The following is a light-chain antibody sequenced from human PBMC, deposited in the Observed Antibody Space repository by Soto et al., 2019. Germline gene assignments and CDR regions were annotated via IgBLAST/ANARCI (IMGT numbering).Light chain of an antibody. CDR1: SSNIGGTNY. Sequence: QSVLTQPPSASGTPGQKVFISCSGSSSNIGGTNYAYWYQQLPGAAPKLLMHSNNLRPSGVPERISGSKFGTAASLAISGLRSAEEAVDYCASWDDRLGAVIFGGGTKLTVL. CDR3: ASWDDRLGAVI. J-gene: IGLJ2*01. CDR2: SNN. V-gene: IGLV1-47*02.